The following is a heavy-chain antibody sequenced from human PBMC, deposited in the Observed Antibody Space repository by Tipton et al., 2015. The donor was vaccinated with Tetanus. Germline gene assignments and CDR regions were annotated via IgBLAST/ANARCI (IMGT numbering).Heavy chain of an antibody. CDR3: VKFEYRTSFAS. J-gene: IGHJ4*02. CDR2: IHHTGST. Sequence: TLSLTCTVSGASISSYYWSWIRQFPGKGLEWMGYIHHTGSTYYNPSLKTRITLSVDTSKNQFSLKLTSVTAGDTAVYFCVKFEYRTSFASWGQGALVTVSS. V-gene: IGHV4-59*06. D-gene: IGHD6-6*01. CDR1: GASISSYY.